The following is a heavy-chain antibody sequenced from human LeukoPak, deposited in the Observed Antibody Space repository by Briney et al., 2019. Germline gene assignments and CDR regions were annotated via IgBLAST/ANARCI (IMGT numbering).Heavy chain of an antibody. CDR2: IYHSGST. J-gene: IGHJ4*02. Sequence: KPSETPSLTCTVSGYSISSGYYWGWIRQPPGKGLEWIGRIYHSGSTYYNPSLKSRVTISVDTSKHQFSLKLSSVTAADTAVYYCARDRAIVVVIARGIDYWGQGTLVTVSS. CDR1: GYSISSGYY. CDR3: ARDRAIVVVIARGIDY. D-gene: IGHD2-21*01. V-gene: IGHV4-38-2*02.